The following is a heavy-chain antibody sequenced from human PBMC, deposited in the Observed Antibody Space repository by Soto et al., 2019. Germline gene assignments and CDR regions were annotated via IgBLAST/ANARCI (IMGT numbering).Heavy chain of an antibody. J-gene: IGHJ6*02. CDR3: AKNGQPPYYYYGMDL. Sequence: QGQLVQSGPEAKKPGASVKVSCKASGYTFSRYGISWVRQAPGQGLEWMGWISGYNDDTKYAQKVQGRGTMTIDTSTYTAYMELRSLTSDDTAIYYCAKNGQPPYYYYGMDLWVQGTTVTVSS. CDR2: ISGYNDDT. CDR1: GYTFSRYG. V-gene: IGHV1-18*01. D-gene: IGHD2-8*01.